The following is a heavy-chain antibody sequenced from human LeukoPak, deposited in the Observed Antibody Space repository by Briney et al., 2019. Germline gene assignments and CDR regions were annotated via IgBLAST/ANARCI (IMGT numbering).Heavy chain of an antibody. Sequence: ASVKVSCKASGFTFTSSAMQWVRQARGQRLEWIGWIVVGSGNTNYAQKFQERVTITRDMSTSTAYMELSSLRSEDTAVYYCAAALSGYYYYGMDVWGQGTTVTVSS. V-gene: IGHV1-58*02. D-gene: IGHD5/OR15-5a*01. CDR2: IVVGSGNT. CDR3: AAALSGYYYYGMDV. J-gene: IGHJ6*02. CDR1: GFTFTSSA.